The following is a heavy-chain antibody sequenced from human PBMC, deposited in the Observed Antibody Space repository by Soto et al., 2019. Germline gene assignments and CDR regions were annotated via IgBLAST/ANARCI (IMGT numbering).Heavy chain of an antibody. J-gene: IGHJ4*02. V-gene: IGHV3-7*01. CDR1: GFTFSSSW. CDR2: INPDESVA. Sequence: PGWSLRLSCAASGFTFSSSWMALVRQAPGKGLEWVALINPDESVASYVGSVRGRFIISGDNAQNSLYLQMNSVSAEDTAVYYCSRDPGFGAIEYWGQGTLVTVSS. CDR3: SRDPGFGAIEY. D-gene: IGHD3-10*01.